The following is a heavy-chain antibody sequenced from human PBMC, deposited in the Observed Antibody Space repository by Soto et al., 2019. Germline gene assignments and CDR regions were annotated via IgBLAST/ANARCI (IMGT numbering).Heavy chain of an antibody. V-gene: IGHV6-1*01. CDR3: ARAYGITGTLFDY. CDR1: GDSVSSNSAA. D-gene: IGHD1-20*01. Sequence: SQTLSLTCAISGDSVSSNSAAWIWIRQSPSRGLEWLGRTYYRSKWYNDYAVSVKSRITINPDTSKNQFSLQLNSVTPEDTAVYYCARAYGITGTLFDYWGQGTLVTVSS. J-gene: IGHJ4*02. CDR2: TYYRSKWYN.